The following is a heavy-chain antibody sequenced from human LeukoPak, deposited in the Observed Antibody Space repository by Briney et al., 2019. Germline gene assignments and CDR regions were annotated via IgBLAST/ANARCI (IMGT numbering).Heavy chain of an antibody. V-gene: IGHV1-2*02. Sequence: ASVKVSCKASGYIFTGYYMHWVRQAPGQGLEWMGWINPNSGGTNYAQKFQGRVTMTRDTSISTAYMELSRLRSDDTAVYYCARGLYYGSGSPFDYWGQGTLVTVSS. CDR1: GYIFTGYY. J-gene: IGHJ4*02. CDR2: INPNSGGT. CDR3: ARGLYYGSGSPFDY. D-gene: IGHD3-10*01.